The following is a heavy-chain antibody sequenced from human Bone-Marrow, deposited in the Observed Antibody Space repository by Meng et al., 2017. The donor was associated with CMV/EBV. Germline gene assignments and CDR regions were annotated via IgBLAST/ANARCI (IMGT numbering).Heavy chain of an antibody. D-gene: IGHD3-16*01. Sequence: GSLRLSCTVSGGSISSSSYYWGWIRQPPGKGLEWIGSIYYSGSTYYNPSLKSRVTISVDTSKNQFSLKLSSVTAADTAVYYCARHIAYDYVWGSQIFDMWGQGTMVTVSS. CDR3: ARHIAYDYVWGSQIFDM. CDR2: IYYSGST. CDR1: GGSISSSSYY. V-gene: IGHV4-39*01. J-gene: IGHJ3*02.